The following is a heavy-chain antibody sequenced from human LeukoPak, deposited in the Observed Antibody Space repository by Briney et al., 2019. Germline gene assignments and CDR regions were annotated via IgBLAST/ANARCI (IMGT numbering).Heavy chain of an antibody. V-gene: IGHV4-31*03. CDR1: GGSITSGGNY. Sequence: SETLSLTCTVSGGSITSGGNYWTWIRQHPGEGLEWIGYISHSGSTYYKPSLKSRVSISVDTSKNQLSLQLGSVTAADTAVYYCARYYCGSSSCPGVDYWGRGTLVTVSS. CDR2: ISHSGST. CDR3: ARYYCGSSSCPGVDY. D-gene: IGHD2-2*01. J-gene: IGHJ4*02.